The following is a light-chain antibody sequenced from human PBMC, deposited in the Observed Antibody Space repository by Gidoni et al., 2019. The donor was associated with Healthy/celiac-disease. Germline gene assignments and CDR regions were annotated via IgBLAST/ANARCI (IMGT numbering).Light chain of an antibody. V-gene: IGKV3-11*01. CDR3: QQRSNWPWT. CDR2: DAS. Sequence: EIVLTQSPATLSLSPEERATLSCRASQSVSSYLAWYQQNPGQAPRLLIYDASNRATGIPARFSGSGSGTDFTLTISSLEPEDFAVYYCQQRSNWPWTFGQGTKVEIK. CDR1: QSVSSY. J-gene: IGKJ1*01.